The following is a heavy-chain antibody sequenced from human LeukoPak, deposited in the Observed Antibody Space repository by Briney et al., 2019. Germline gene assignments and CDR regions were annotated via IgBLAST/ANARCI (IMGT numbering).Heavy chain of an antibody. J-gene: IGHJ4*02. D-gene: IGHD3-9*01. Sequence: SETLSLTCTVSGGSISSYYWSWIRQPPGKGLEWIGYIYYSGSTNYNPSLKSRVTISVDTSKNQFSLKLSSVTAADTAVYYCAREARVTCDILTGYFDYWGQGTLVTVSS. CDR1: GGSISSYY. CDR3: AREARVTCDILTGYFDY. CDR2: IYYSGST. V-gene: IGHV4-59*01.